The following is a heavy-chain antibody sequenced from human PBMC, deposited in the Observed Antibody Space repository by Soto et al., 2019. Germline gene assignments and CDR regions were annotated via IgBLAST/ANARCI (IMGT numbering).Heavy chain of an antibody. D-gene: IGHD3-22*01. CDR2: ISWNGGSI. V-gene: IGHV3-9*01. CDR1: GFTFDDYA. CDR3: AKGSTTMIVANYFDY. Sequence: GGSLRLSCAASGFTFDDYAIHWVRQAPGKGLEWVSGISWNGGSIGYADSVKGRFTISRDNAKNSLYLQMNSLRAEDTALYYCAKGSTTMIVANYFDYWGQGTLVTVSS. J-gene: IGHJ4*02.